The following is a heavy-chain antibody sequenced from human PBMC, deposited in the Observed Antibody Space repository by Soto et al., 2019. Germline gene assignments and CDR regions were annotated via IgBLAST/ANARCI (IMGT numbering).Heavy chain of an antibody. V-gene: IGHV1-18*01. D-gene: IGHD2-2*01. Sequence: QVQLVQSGAEVKKPGASVKVSCKASGYTFTSYGISWVRQAPGQGLEWMGWISAYNGNTNYAQKLQGRVTMTTDTSTGTAYMELRSLRADDTAVYYCARATYWSSTSCYNWYFDLWGRGTLVTVSS. J-gene: IGHJ2*01. CDR2: ISAYNGNT. CDR1: GYTFTSYG. CDR3: ARATYWSSTSCYNWYFDL.